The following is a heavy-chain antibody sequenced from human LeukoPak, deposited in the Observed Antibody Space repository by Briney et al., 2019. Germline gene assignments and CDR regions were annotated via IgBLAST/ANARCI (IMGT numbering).Heavy chain of an antibody. CDR1: KFAFSSYA. CDR2: ISGGGGNT. Sequence: GGSLRLSCAASKFAFSSYAMSWVRQAPGKGLEWVSAISGGGGNTYYADSVKGRFTISRDNSKNTLYLQMNSLRAEDTAVYYCARAPKSCSSSRCYAGAVDYWGQGTLVTVSS. V-gene: IGHV3-23*01. D-gene: IGHD2-2*01. CDR3: ARAPKSCSSSRCYAGAVDY. J-gene: IGHJ4*02.